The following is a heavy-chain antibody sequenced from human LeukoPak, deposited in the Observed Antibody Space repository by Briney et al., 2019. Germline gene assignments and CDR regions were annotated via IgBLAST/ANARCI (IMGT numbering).Heavy chain of an antibody. D-gene: IGHD3-3*01. CDR2: IKLDGSEK. CDR1: GFTFSSYW. J-gene: IGHJ4*02. Sequence: GGSLRLSCAVSGFTFSSYWMHWVRQAPGKGLEWVANIKLDGSEKNYVDSVKGRLTISRDNTKNSLYLQMNSLRAEDTAVFYCARDQYDTWSRRGNFDSWGQGTLVIVSS. CDR3: ARDQYDTWSRRGNFDS. V-gene: IGHV3-7*03.